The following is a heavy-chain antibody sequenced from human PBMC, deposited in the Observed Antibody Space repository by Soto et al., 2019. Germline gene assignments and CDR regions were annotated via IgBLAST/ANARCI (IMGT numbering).Heavy chain of an antibody. V-gene: IGHV1-2*02. D-gene: IGHD1-26*01. Sequence: ASAKVSFPAAGYTVTFHYIPWVRQAPEQGPERSGETGPESGGTRYAEEFQGRGTMTLDTSITTIYMEIKNLSPDDTAGDCCGRGRSGQRVIYYWGHGTPVTVSS. CDR2: TGPESGGT. CDR1: GYTVTFHY. CDR3: GRGRSGQRVIYY. J-gene: IGHJ4*01.